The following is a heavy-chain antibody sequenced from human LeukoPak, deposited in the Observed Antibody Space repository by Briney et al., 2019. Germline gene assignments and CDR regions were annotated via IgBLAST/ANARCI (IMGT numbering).Heavy chain of an antibody. CDR3: ARDGNWNGHSYSMRDAFDI. V-gene: IGHV4-30-2*01. J-gene: IGHJ3*02. CDR2: IYHSGST. D-gene: IGHD1-1*01. CDR1: GGSISSGGYY. Sequence: PSETLSLTCTVSGGSISSGGYYWSWIRQPPGKGLEWIGYIYHSGSTYYNPSLKSRVTISVDRSKNQFSLKLSSVTAADTAVYYCARDGNWNGHSYSMRDAFDIWGQGTIVTVSS.